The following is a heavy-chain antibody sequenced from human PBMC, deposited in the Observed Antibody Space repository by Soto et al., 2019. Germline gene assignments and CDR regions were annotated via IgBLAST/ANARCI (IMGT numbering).Heavy chain of an antibody. Sequence: SETLSLTCTVSGGSISSGGYYWSWIRQHPGKGLEWIGYIYYSGSTYYNPSLKSRVTISVDTSKNQSSLKLSSVTAADTAVYYCARKGMTAAGFDYWGQGTLVTVSS. CDR1: GGSISSGGYY. D-gene: IGHD6-25*01. CDR3: ARKGMTAAGFDY. CDR2: IYYSGST. J-gene: IGHJ4*02. V-gene: IGHV4-31*03.